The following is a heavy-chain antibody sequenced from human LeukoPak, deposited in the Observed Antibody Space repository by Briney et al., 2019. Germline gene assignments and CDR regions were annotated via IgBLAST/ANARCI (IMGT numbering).Heavy chain of an antibody. J-gene: IGHJ5*02. Sequence: SETLSLTCTVSGGSISSSSYYWGWIRQPPGKGLEWIGSIYYSGSTYYNPSLKSRVTISVDTSKNQFSLKLSSVTAADTAVYYCARDAHGSGSYYNPYGFDPWGQGTLVTVSS. D-gene: IGHD3-10*01. V-gene: IGHV4-39*07. CDR1: GGSISSSSYY. CDR3: ARDAHGSGSYYNPYGFDP. CDR2: IYYSGST.